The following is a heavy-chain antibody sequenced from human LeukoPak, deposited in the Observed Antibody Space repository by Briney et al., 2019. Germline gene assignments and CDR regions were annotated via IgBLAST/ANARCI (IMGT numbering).Heavy chain of an antibody. D-gene: IGHD4-11*01. CDR1: GGSISSYY. CDR2: IYYSGST. Sequence: AETLSLTCTVSGGSISSYYWSWIRQPPGKGLEWIGDIYYSGSTNYNPSLKSRVLISVDTSKNQFSLKLSSVTAADTAVYYCARASTVRGLDYWGQGNLVTVSS. V-gene: IGHV4-59*01. J-gene: IGHJ4*02. CDR3: ARASTVRGLDY.